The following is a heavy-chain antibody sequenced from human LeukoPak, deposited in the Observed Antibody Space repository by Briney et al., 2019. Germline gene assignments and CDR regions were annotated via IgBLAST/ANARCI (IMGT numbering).Heavy chain of an antibody. CDR2: IYYSGST. J-gene: IGHJ4*02. Sequence: SETLSLTCTVSGGSISSYYWSWIRQPPGKGLEWIGYIYYSGSTTYNPSLKSRATISVDTSKNQFSLKLSSVTAADTAVNYGARVNVILTGYSSAYWGQRTLVTVYS. CDR3: ARVNVILTGYSSAY. CDR1: GGSISSYY. D-gene: IGHD3-9*01. V-gene: IGHV4-59*01.